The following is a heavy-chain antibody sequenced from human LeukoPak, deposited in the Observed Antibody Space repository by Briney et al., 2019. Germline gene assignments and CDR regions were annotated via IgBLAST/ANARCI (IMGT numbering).Heavy chain of an antibody. J-gene: IGHJ4*02. CDR2: MNPNSGNT. V-gene: IGHV1-8*01. CDR3: AGGLGMAAAGTFDY. Sequence: ASVKVSCKASGYTFTSYDINWVRQATGQGLEWMGWMNPNSGNTGYAQKFQGRVTMTRNTSISTAYMELSSLRSEDTAVYYCAGGLGMAAAGTFDYWGQGTLVTVSS. CDR1: GYTFTSYD. D-gene: IGHD6-13*01.